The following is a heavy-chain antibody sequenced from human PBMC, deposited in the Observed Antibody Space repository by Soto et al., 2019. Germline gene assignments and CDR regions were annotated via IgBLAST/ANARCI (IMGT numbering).Heavy chain of an antibody. CDR2: IKRDESEK. CDR3: ARPGYAVTYYYYYGMDV. Sequence: GGSLRLSCAASGFTFSTYWMSWVRQAPGKGLEWVANIKRDESEKYYADSVKGRFTISRDNSKNTLYLQMNSLRAEDTAVYYCARPGYAVTYYYYYGMDVWGQGTTVTVSS. D-gene: IGHD2-15*01. J-gene: IGHJ6*02. CDR1: GFTFSTYW. V-gene: IGHV3-7*02.